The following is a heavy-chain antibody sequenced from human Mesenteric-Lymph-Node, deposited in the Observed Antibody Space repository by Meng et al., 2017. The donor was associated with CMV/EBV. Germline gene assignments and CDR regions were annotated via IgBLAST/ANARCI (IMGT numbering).Heavy chain of an antibody. D-gene: IGHD5-24*01. Sequence: GESLKISCAASGFTFSSYAMSWVRQAPGKGLEWVSAISGSGGSTYYADSVKGRFTISRDNSKNTLYLQMNSLRAEDTAVYYCASEERGYFHYWGKGTLVTVSS. V-gene: IGHV3-23*01. CDR1: GFTFSSYA. CDR2: ISGSGGST. CDR3: ASEERGYFHY. J-gene: IGHJ4*02.